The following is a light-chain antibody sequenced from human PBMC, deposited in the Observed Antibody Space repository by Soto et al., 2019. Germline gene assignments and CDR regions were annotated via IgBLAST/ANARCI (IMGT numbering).Light chain of an antibody. Sequence: QSALTQPASVSGSLGQSITLSCTGTSSDIGGYGYVSWYQQSPGKAPKLIIFEVRDRPLGVSDRFSGSKSGNTASLTISGLQAEDEATYYCTSFAPGRIYVFGSGTKLTVL. CDR3: TSFAPGRIYV. V-gene: IGLV2-14*01. CDR2: EVR. CDR1: SSDIGGYGY. J-gene: IGLJ1*01.